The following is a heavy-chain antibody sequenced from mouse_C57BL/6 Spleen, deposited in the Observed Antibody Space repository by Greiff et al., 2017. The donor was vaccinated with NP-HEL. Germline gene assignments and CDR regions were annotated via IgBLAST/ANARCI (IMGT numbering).Heavy chain of an antibody. CDR1: GFTFSSYT. CDR2: ISGGGGNT. D-gene: IGHD2-5*01. J-gene: IGHJ1*03. CDR3: ARQDSNYDYFDV. V-gene: IGHV5-9*01. Sequence: EVQGVESGGGLVKPGGSLKLSCAASGFTFSSYTMSWVRQTPEKRLEWVATISGGGGNTYYPDSVKGRFTISRDNAKNTLYLQMSSLRSEDTALYYCARQDSNYDYFDVWGTGTTVTVSS.